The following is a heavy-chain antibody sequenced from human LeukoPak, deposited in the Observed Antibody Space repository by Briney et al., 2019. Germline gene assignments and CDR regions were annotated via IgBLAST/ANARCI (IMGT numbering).Heavy chain of an antibody. D-gene: IGHD6-13*01. CDR2: IRRDGSDK. CDR1: GFTFSTYW. CDR3: ARALYNSGWYPDYFDS. J-gene: IGHJ4*02. Sequence: GGSLRLSCAASGFTFSTYWMNWVRQAPGKGLEWVANIRRDGSDKYYVVSVEGRFTISRDNAKNSLFLQMSGLRAEDTAMYYCARALYNSGWYPDYFDSWGQGTLVTVSS. V-gene: IGHV3-7*01.